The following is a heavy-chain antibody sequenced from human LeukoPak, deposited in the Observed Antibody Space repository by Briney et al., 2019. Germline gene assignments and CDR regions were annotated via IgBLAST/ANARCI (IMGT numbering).Heavy chain of an antibody. CDR3: ARGHGNYYDSSGYYLHDY. V-gene: IGHV3-23*01. CDR2: ISGSGGST. J-gene: IGHJ4*02. CDR1: GFTFNSYA. Sequence: PGGSLRLSCAASGFTFNSYAMNWVRQAPGKGLEWVSTISGSGGSTYYADSVKGRFTISRDNSKNTLYLQMNSLRAEDTAVYYCARGHGNYYDSSGYYLHDYWGQGTLVTVSS. D-gene: IGHD3-22*01.